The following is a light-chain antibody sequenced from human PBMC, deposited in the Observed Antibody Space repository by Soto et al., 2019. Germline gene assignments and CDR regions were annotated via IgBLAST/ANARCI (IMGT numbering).Light chain of an antibody. V-gene: IGLV3-16*01. CDR1: ALPKKY. Sequence: SYELTQPPSVSVSLGQMARITCSGEALPKKYAYWYQQKPGQFPVLVIYKDSERPSGIPERFSGSSSGTIVTLTISGVQAEDDTDYYCQSADSSGTYVVFGGGTKLTVL. CDR2: KDS. J-gene: IGLJ2*01. CDR3: QSADSSGTYVV.